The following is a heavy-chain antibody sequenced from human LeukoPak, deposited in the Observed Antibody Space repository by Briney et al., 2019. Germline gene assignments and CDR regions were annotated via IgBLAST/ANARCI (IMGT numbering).Heavy chain of an antibody. CDR3: ASGGYYDILTGYPVNAFDI. Sequence: GGSLRLSCAASGFTFSSYSMNWVRQAPGKGLEWVSYISSSGSTIYYADSVKGRFTISRDNAKNSLYLQMNSLRAEDTAVYYCASGGYYDILTGYPVNAFDIWGQGTMVTVSS. J-gene: IGHJ3*02. V-gene: IGHV3-48*04. CDR2: ISSSGSTI. CDR1: GFTFSSYS. D-gene: IGHD3-9*01.